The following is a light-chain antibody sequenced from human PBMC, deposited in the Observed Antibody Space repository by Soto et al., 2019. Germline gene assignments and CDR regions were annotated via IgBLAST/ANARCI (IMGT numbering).Light chain of an antibody. V-gene: IGKV3-20*01. CDR2: GES. J-gene: IGKJ3*01. CDR3: QQYGSSSFT. CDR1: QSVSSSY. Sequence: EIVLTQSPGTLSLSPGERATLSCRASQSVSSSYLAWYQQKPGQAPRLLIYGESSRATGIPDRFSGSWSGTDFTLTISRLEPEDFAVYYCQQYGSSSFTFGPGTKVDIK.